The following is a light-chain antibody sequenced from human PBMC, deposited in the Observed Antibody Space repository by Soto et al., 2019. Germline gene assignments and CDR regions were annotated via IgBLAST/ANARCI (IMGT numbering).Light chain of an antibody. CDR1: SSNIGSNS. J-gene: IGLJ1*01. Sequence: QSVLTQPPSASGTPGQRVTISCSGSSSNIGSNSVNWYQQLPGTAPKLLIYSNDRRPSGVPDRFSGSKSGTSASLAISGLQSEDESDYYCAAWDDSLNGYDFGTGTNVTVL. V-gene: IGLV1-44*01. CDR2: SND. CDR3: AAWDDSLNGYD.